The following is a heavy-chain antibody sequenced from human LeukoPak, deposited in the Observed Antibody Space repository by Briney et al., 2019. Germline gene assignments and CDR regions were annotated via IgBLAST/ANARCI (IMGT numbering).Heavy chain of an antibody. CDR1: GFTFGSYA. J-gene: IGHJ4*02. V-gene: IGHV3-23*01. CDR3: AKSPLTRPLFFDY. Sequence: PGGSLRLSCAASGFTFGSYAMSWVRQAPGKGLEWVSGIGGSGNNRYYANSVRGRFTISRDNSKNTLFLQMNTLRAEDTAVYFCAKSPLTRPLFFDYWGRGTLVTVSA. CDR2: IGGSGNNR. D-gene: IGHD1-14*01.